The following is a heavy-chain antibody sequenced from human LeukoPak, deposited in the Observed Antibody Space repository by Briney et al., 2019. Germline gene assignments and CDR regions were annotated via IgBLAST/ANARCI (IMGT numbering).Heavy chain of an antibody. CDR3: ARGSWGPYCSSTSCYGWDYYYYYMDV. CDR2: IIPIFGTA. V-gene: IGHV1-69*13. Sequence: SVKVSCKASGGTFSSYAISWVRQAPGQGLEWMGGIIPIFGTANYAQKFQGRVTITADESTSTAYMELSSLRSEDTAVYYCARGSWGPYCSSTSCYGWDYYYYYMDVWXKGTTVTVSS. CDR1: GGTFSSYA. D-gene: IGHD2-2*01. J-gene: IGHJ6*03.